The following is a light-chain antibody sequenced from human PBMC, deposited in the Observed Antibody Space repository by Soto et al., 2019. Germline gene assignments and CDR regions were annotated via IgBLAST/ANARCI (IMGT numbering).Light chain of an antibody. J-gene: IGLJ7*01. V-gene: IGLV2-8*01. CDR1: SGDVGGYNY. Sequence: QSALTQPPSASGSPGQSVTFSCTGTSGDVGGYNYVSWYQQHPGKVPKLIIYEVNKRPSGVPDRFSGSKSGNTASLTVSGLQADDEADYYCSSYAGNNNVVFGGGTQLTVL. CDR2: EVN. CDR3: SSYAGNNNVV.